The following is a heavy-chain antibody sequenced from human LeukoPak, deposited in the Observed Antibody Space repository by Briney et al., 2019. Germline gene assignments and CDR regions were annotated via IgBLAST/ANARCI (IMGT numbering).Heavy chain of an antibody. CDR3: ARGPYSYDSSGAFDI. V-gene: IGHV4-4*02. CDR1: GGSISSSNW. D-gene: IGHD3-22*01. J-gene: IGHJ3*02. Sequence: SETLSLTCTVSGGSISSSNWWSWVRQPPGRGLEWIGEIYDSGSTNYKPSLKSRVTISVDTSKNQFSLKLSSVTAADTAVYFCARGPYSYDSSGAFDIWGQGTMVTVSS. CDR2: IYDSGST.